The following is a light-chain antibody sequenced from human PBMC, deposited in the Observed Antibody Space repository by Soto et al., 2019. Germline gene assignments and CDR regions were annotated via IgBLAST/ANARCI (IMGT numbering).Light chain of an antibody. J-gene: IGKJ5*01. V-gene: IGKV1-5*01. CDR2: DAC. CDR3: QQYHSSSVT. CDR1: QTISIW. Sequence: DIQISQSPSTLSPSVGDRGSFTCHSSQTISIWLAWYQQKPGKAPTLLIYDACTLERGVPSRFSGTGSGTEFTLSIDSLQPDDFATYYCQQYHSSSVTFGQGTRLEIK.